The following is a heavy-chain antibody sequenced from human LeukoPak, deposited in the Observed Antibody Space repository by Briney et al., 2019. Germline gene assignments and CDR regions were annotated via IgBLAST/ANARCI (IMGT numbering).Heavy chain of an antibody. Sequence: SETLSLTCTVPGGSISSSSYYWGWIRQPPGKGLEWIGSIYYSGSTYYNPSLKSRVTISVDTSKNQFSLKLSSVTAADTAVYYCARDSSGVDYWGQGTLVTVSS. D-gene: IGHD3-10*01. J-gene: IGHJ4*02. CDR2: IYYSGST. CDR3: ARDSSGVDY. V-gene: IGHV4-39*07. CDR1: GGSISSSSYY.